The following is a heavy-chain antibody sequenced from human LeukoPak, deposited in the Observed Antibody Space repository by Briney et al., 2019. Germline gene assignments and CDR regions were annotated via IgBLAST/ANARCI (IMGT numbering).Heavy chain of an antibody. CDR3: ARAVNAMVRGASDY. CDR2: INPNSGGT. J-gene: IGHJ4*02. CDR1: GYTFTGYY. V-gene: IGHV1-2*02. Sequence: ASVKVSCKASGYTFTGYYMHWVRQAPGQGLEWMGWINPNSGGTNYAQKLQGRVTMTRDTSISTAYMELSRLRSDDTAVYYCARAVNAMVRGASDYWGQGTLVTVSS. D-gene: IGHD3-10*01.